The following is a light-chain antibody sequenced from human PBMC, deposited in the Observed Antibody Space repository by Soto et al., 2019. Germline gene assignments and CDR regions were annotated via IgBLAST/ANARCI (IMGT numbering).Light chain of an antibody. CDR3: QQYVDLPWT. CDR2: GAS. V-gene: IGKV3-20*01. CDR1: RSVTSNY. Sequence: NVLTQSPGTLSLSPGARATLASRASRSVTSNYLAWYQQKPGQTPRLLIYGASSRATGIPDRFSGSGSGTDFTLTISRLEPEDFAVYYCQQYVDLPWTFGQGTKVDIK. J-gene: IGKJ1*01.